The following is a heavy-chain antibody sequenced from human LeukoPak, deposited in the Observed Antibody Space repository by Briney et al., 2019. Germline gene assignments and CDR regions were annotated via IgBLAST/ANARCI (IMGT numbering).Heavy chain of an antibody. CDR1: GGSTSSSSYY. CDR3: ATVGVTTNYYAMDF. CDR2: IYYSGST. Sequence: SSETLSLTCTVSGGSTSSSSYYWGWIRQPPGKGLEWIGSIYYSGSTSYNSSLKSRVTISVDTSKTQFSLKLRSVTAADTAVYYCATVGVTTNYYAMDFWGQGTTVTVSS. V-gene: IGHV4-39*01. J-gene: IGHJ6*02. D-gene: IGHD1-26*01.